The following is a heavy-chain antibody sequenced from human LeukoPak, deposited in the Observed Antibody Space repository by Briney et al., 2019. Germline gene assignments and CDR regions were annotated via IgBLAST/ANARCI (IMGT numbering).Heavy chain of an antibody. Sequence: ASVKVSCKVSGYIFTELSMHWVRQAPGKGLEWMGGFDPEDGETIYAQKFQGRVTMTEDTSTDTAYMALSSLRSEDTAVYYCATYGGNSEGYYFDYWGQGTLVIVSS. J-gene: IGHJ4*02. D-gene: IGHD4-23*01. CDR3: ATYGGNSEGYYFDY. V-gene: IGHV1-24*01. CDR1: GYIFTELS. CDR2: FDPEDGET.